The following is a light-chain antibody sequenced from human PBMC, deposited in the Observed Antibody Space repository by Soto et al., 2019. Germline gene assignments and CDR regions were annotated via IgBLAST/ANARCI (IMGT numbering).Light chain of an antibody. CDR1: SSDVGGYNY. CDR2: DVT. J-gene: IGLJ1*01. Sequence: QSALTQPASVSASRGQSITISCTGTSSDVGGYNYVSWYQQHPVKAPKLMIYDVTNRPSGVSDRFSGSKSGNTASLTISGLQAEDEADYYCSSYTSTSTPYVFGTGTQLTVL. V-gene: IGLV2-14*01. CDR3: SSYTSTSTPYV.